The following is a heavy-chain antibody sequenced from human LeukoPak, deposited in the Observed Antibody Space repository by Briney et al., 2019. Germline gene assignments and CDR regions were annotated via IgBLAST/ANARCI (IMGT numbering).Heavy chain of an antibody. CDR2: ISWNSGSI. CDR3: AKDPFDILTGYFDY. J-gene: IGHJ4*02. D-gene: IGHD3-9*01. Sequence: GGSLRLSCAASGFTFDDYAMHWVRQAPGKGLEWVSGISWNSGSIGYADSVKGRFTISRDSAKNSLYLQMNSLRAEDTALYYCAKDPFDILTGYFDYWGQGTLVTVSS. CDR1: GFTFDDYA. V-gene: IGHV3-9*01.